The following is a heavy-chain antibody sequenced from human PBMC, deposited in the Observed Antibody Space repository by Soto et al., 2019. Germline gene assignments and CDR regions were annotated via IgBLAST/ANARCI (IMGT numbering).Heavy chain of an antibody. CDR2: INYRGST. J-gene: IGHJ6*02. V-gene: IGHV4-39*01. CDR3: ARWGGGGYDQRDYGMDV. CDR1: GGSISSSSYY. D-gene: IGHD5-12*01. Sequence: QLQLQESGPGLVKPSETLSLTCTVSGGSISSSSYYWGWIRQPPGKGLEWIGSINYRGSTYYKPSLKSRVTISVDTSKNQFSLMPRSGTAADTAVYYCARWGGGGYDQRDYGMDVWGQGTTVTVSS.